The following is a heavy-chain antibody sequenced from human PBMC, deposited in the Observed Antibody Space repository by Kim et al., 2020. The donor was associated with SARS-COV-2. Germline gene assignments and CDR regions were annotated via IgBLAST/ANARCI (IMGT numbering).Heavy chain of an antibody. J-gene: IGHJ4*02. CDR3: VRECAWTSGKYILLGY. CDR2: ISAYYGSI. CDR1: GYTFVDYG. D-gene: IGHD2-21*01. V-gene: IGHV1-18*04. Sequence: ASVKVSCKASGYTFVDYGISWVRQVPGQGLEWMGWISAYYGSINYAEGFQGRITLTSDTSTTTAYMELRSLRSDDTAVYYCVRECAWTSGKYILLGYWGQGTLVTVSS.